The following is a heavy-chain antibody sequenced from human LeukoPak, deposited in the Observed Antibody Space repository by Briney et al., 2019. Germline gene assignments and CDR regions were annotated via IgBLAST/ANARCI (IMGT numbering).Heavy chain of an antibody. V-gene: IGHV1-69*13. Sequence: SVKVSCKASGGTFSSYAISWVRQAPGQGLEWMGGIIPIFGTANYAQKFQGRVTITADESTSTAYMELSSLRSEDTAVYYCARGYYDSSGYPTSRRVYYYYYMDVWGKGTTVTISS. CDR2: IIPIFGTA. J-gene: IGHJ6*03. CDR1: GGTFSSYA. D-gene: IGHD3-22*01. CDR3: ARGYYDSSGYPTSRRVYYYYYMDV.